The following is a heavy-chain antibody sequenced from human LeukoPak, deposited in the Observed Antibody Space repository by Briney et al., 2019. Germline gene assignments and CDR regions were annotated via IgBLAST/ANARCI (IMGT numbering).Heavy chain of an antibody. CDR2: IRSKAYGGTI. V-gene: IGHV3-49*03. CDR1: GFTFGDYV. D-gene: IGHD5-12*01. Sequence: GGSLRLSCTASGFTFGDYVMSWFRQTPGKGLEWVGFIRSKAYGGTIEYAASVKGRFTISRDDSKSIAYLQMNSLKTEDTAVYYCTRDLGPRLGQRLYFMDVWGKGTTVTISS. J-gene: IGHJ6*03. CDR3: TRDLGPRLGQRLYFMDV.